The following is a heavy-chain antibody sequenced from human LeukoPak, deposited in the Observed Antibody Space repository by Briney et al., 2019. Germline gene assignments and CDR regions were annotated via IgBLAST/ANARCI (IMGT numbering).Heavy chain of an antibody. V-gene: IGHV3-21*01. CDR3: VRVGRPMTQDNWFDS. CDR2: ISSSSSYI. D-gene: IGHD3-22*01. CDR1: GFTFSSYS. Sequence: GGSLRLSCAASGFTFSSYSMNWVRQAPGKGLEWVSSISSSSSYIYYADSVKGRFTISRDNAKNSLYLQMNSLRDEDTAVYYCVRVGRPMTQDNWFDSWGQGTLVTVSS. J-gene: IGHJ5*01.